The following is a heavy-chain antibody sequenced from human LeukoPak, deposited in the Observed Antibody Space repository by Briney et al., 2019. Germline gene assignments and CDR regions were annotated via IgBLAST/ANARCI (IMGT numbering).Heavy chain of an antibody. V-gene: IGHV3-30-3*02. CDR2: ISYDGSNK. J-gene: IGHJ3*02. CDR1: GFTFSSYA. Sequence: GGSLRLSCAASGFTFSSYAMHWVRQAPGKGLEWVAVISYDGSNKYYADSVKGRFTISRDNPKNTLYLQMNSLRAENTAVYYCACGYSYADAFDIWGQGTMVTVSS. CDR3: ACGYSYADAFDI. D-gene: IGHD5-18*01.